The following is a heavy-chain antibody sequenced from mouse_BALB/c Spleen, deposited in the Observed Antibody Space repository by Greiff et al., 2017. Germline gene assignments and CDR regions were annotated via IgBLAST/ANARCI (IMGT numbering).Heavy chain of an antibody. D-gene: IGHD3-2*01. CDR2: INPSTGYT. J-gene: IGHJ3*01. V-gene: IGHV1-7*01. CDR1: GYTFTSYW. CDR3: AVDSSGYNWFAY. Sequence: VKLVESGAELAKPGASVKMSCKASGYTFTSYWMHWVKQRPGQGLEWIGYINPSTGYTEYNQKFKDKATLTADKSSSTAYMQLSSLTSEDSAVYYCAVDSSGYNWFAYWGQGTLVTVSA.